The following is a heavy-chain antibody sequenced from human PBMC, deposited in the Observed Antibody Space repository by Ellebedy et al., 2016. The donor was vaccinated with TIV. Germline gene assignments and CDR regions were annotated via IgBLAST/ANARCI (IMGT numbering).Heavy chain of an antibody. Sequence: GESLKISXVASGFTYVDHAISWVRQAPGKGLEWVSIVSGSGRSTYYADSVKGRFTISRDNSKSTLFLQMNSLTVEDSAIYYCVSFQYWGQGTQVTVSS. CDR1: GFTYVDHA. CDR2: VSGSGRST. CDR3: VSFQY. J-gene: IGHJ4*02. V-gene: IGHV3-23*01.